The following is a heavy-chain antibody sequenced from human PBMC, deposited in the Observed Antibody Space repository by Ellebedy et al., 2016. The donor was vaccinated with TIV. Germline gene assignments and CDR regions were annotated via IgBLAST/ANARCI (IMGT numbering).Heavy chain of an antibody. CDR1: GYSFPSYW. Sequence: GESLKISCKGSGYSFPSYWITWVRQMPGKGLEWMGRIDPSDSYTNYRPSFQGHVTISADKSITTAYLQWSSLKASDTAMSYGAFERPGGLDWFDPWGQGTTVTVSS. V-gene: IGHV5-10-1*01. J-gene: IGHJ5*02. CDR3: AFERPGGLDWFDP. CDR2: IDPSDSYT. D-gene: IGHD1-1*01.